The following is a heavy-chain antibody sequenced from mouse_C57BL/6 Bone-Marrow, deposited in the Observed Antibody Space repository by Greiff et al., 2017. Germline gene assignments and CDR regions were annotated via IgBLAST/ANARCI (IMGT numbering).Heavy chain of an antibody. Sequence: QVQLQQSGAELVRPGTSVKVSCKASGYAFTNYLIEWVKQRPGQGLEWIGVINPGSGGTNYNEKFKGKATLTADKSSSTAYMQLSSLTSEDSAVYFGARGLGPYYFDYWGQGTTLTVSS. V-gene: IGHV1-54*01. CDR1: GYAFTNYL. CDR2: INPGSGGT. D-gene: IGHD4-1*01. CDR3: ARGLGPYYFDY. J-gene: IGHJ2*01.